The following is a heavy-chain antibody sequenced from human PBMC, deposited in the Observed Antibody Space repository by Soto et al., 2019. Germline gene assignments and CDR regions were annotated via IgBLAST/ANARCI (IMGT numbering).Heavy chain of an antibody. CDR3: GRGTYYYDSSRYSGS. D-gene: IGHD3-22*01. J-gene: IGHJ3*01. V-gene: IGHV3-21*01. Sequence: EVQLVESGGGLVKPGGSRRLSCAASGFTFSSYSMNWVRQAPGKGLEWVSSISSSSSYIYYADSVKGRFTISRDNAKNSLYLQMNSLRAEDTAVYYCGRGTYYYDSSRYSGSWGQGTMVTVSS. CDR1: GFTFSSYS. CDR2: ISSSSSYI.